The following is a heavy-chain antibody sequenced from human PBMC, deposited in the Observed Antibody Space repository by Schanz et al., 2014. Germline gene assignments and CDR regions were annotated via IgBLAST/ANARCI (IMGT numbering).Heavy chain of an antibody. V-gene: IGHV4-59*01. Sequence: QVQLQESGPGLVKPSETLSLTCAVSGGSISSYYWSWIRQPPGKALEWIGYIYSSGTTNYNPSLKSPVTISIDASKNQFSLKLTSVTAADTGVYYCARVGQGAVATGSNTFYYYVMDVWGQGTTVTVSS. J-gene: IGHJ6*02. CDR2: IYSSGTT. D-gene: IGHD6-13*01. CDR3: ARVGQGAVATGSNTFYYYVMDV. CDR1: GGSISSYY.